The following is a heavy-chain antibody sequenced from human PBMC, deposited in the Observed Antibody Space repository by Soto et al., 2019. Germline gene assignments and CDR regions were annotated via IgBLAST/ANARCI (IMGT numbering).Heavy chain of an antibody. CDR2: VHPNGGT. J-gene: IGHJ4*02. V-gene: IGHV4-61*01. CDR1: GASVSSGLYF. Sequence: PSETLSLTCTVSGASVSSGLYFWNWIRQLPGKGLQWLGHVHPNGGTNYNPSLKSRVTISVDTSKNQFSLKMSSVSAVDTAVYYCAREGGRRPGIAIDWGQGTLVTVSS. CDR3: AREGGRRPGIAID. D-gene: IGHD6-13*01.